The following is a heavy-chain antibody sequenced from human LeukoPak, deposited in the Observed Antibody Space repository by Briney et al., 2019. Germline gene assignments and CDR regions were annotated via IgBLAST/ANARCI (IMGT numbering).Heavy chain of an antibody. V-gene: IGHV3-66*01. D-gene: IGHD3-10*01. Sequence: EGSLRLSCAASGFTVSSNYMSWVRQAPGKGLEWVSVIYSGGSTYYADSVKGRFTISRDNSKNTLYLQMNSLRAEDMAVYYCARDLWFGTDYYYYSMDVWGQGTTVTVSS. J-gene: IGHJ6*02. CDR3: ARDLWFGTDYYYYSMDV. CDR2: IYSGGST. CDR1: GFTVSSNY.